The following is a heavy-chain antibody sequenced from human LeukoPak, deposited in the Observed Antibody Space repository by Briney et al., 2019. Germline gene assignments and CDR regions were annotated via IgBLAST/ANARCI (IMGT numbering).Heavy chain of an antibody. CDR2: ISGSGGST. D-gene: IGHD1-26*01. V-gene: IGHV3-23*01. CDR1: GFTFSSYA. J-gene: IGHJ4*02. CDR3: AKSQDGGRLFHFDY. Sequence: PGGSLCLSCAASGFTFSSYAMSWVRQAPGKGLEWVSAISGSGGSTYYADSVKGRFTIYRDNSKNTLYLQMNSLRAEDTAVYFCAKSQDGGRLFHFDYWGQGNLVSVSS.